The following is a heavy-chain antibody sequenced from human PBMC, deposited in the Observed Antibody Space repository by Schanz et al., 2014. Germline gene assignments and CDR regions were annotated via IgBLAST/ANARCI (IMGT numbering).Heavy chain of an antibody. D-gene: IGHD3-10*01. V-gene: IGHV3-7*04. J-gene: IGHJ4*02. CDR2: INQDGSEE. CDR3: ARGGAGSVLFFFDY. CDR1: GFTFSRYC. Sequence: EVQLVESGGCLVQPGGSLRLSCAASGFTFSRYCMSWVRQAPGKGLEWLANINQDGSEEYYVDSLNGRLTISRDNASTSHYLQINSLRAEDTAVYFCARGGAGSVLFFFDYWGQGTLVTVSS.